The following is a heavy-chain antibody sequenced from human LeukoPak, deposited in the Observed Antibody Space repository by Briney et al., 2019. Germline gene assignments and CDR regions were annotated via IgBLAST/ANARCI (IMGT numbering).Heavy chain of an antibody. D-gene: IGHD3-22*01. CDR3: AREQYYYDSSGYYATFDY. V-gene: IGHV3-30*02. Sequence: PGGSLRLSCAASGFTFNYGMHWVRQAPGKGLEWVSFIQSDGSNTYYADSVKGRFTISRDNSKNTLYLQMNSLRAEDTAVYYCAREQYYYDSSGYYATFDYWGQGTLVIVSS. CDR1: GFTFNYG. J-gene: IGHJ4*02. CDR2: IQSDGSNT.